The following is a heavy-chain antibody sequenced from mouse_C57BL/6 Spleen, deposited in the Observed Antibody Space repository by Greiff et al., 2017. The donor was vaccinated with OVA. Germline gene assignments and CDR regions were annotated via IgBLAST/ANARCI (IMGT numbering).Heavy chain of an antibody. J-gene: IGHJ3*01. Sequence: VQLQESGPGLVKPSQSLSLTCSVTGYSITSGYYWNWIRQFPGNKLEWMGYISYDGSNNYNPSLKNRISITRDTSKNQFFLKLNAVTTEDTATYYGAREGDYYGSPWFAYWGQGTLVTVSA. CDR2: ISYDGSN. CDR1: GYSITSGYY. CDR3: AREGDYYGSPWFAY. D-gene: IGHD1-1*01. V-gene: IGHV3-6*01.